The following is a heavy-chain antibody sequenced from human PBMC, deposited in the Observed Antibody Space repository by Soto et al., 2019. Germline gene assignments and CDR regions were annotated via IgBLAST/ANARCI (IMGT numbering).Heavy chain of an antibody. CDR1: GGSITSHY. V-gene: IGHV4-59*11. CDR2: IHHSGST. J-gene: IGHJ4*02. Sequence: PSETLSLTCSVSGGSITSHYCSWFRQPPGKGLEWIGYIHHSGSTSYNPSLKSRVTMSVDTSKNQFSLELSSVTAADTAVYYCARGSSGWPPRLDYWGQGTLVTVSS. D-gene: IGHD6-19*01. CDR3: ARGSSGWPPRLDY.